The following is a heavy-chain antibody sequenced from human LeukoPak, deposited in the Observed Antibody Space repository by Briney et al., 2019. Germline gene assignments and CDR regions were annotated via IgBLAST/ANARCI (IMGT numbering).Heavy chain of an antibody. D-gene: IGHD4-17*01. Sequence: SETLSLTCTVSGGSISSYYWSWIRQPPGKGLEWLGYIHYTGSTYYNPSLKSRVTISVDTSKNQFSLKLSSVTAADTAVYYCARVGYGEGLDYWGQGTLDTVSS. CDR2: IHYTGST. CDR1: GGSISSYY. J-gene: IGHJ4*02. V-gene: IGHV4-59*12. CDR3: ARVGYGEGLDY.